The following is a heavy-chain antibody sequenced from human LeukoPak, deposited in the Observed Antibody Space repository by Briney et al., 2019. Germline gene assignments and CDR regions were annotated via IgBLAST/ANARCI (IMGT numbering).Heavy chain of an antibody. Sequence: GGSLRLSCAASGFTFSSYEMNWVRQAPGKGLEWVSAISGSGGSTYYADSVKGRFTISRDNSKNTLYLQMNSLRAEDTAVYYCAKDLRPGYSYGYADYWGQGTLVTVSS. J-gene: IGHJ4*02. CDR1: GFTFSSYE. V-gene: IGHV3-23*01. CDR3: AKDLRPGYSYGYADY. CDR2: ISGSGGST. D-gene: IGHD5-18*01.